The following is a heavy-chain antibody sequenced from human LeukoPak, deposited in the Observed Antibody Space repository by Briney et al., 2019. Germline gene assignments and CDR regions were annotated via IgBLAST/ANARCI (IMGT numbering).Heavy chain of an antibody. CDR3: ATDVTGTALYDV. CDR2: FDPEDDEA. J-gene: IGHJ4*02. V-gene: IGHV1-24*01. Sequence: ASVKVSCKVSGYSLRELSIHWVRPAPGKGLEWMGGFDPEDDEAIYVQSLEGRVTITEDTSTDTAYMEMSGLTSDDAAVYYCATDVTGTALYDVWGQGTLVTVS. CDR1: GYSLRELS. D-gene: IGHD1-1*01.